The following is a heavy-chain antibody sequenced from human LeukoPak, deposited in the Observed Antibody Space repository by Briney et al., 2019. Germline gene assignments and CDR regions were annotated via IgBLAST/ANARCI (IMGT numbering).Heavy chain of an antibody. D-gene: IGHD4-11*01. V-gene: IGHV4-59*01. CDR3: ARDTDYSNPFDY. CDR1: GGSISSYY. CDR2: IYYSGST. Sequence: SETLSLTCTVSGGSISSYYWSWIRQPPGKGLEWIGYIYYSGSTNYNPSLKSRVTISLDTSKNQFSLKLSSVTAADTAVYYCARDTDYSNPFDYWGQGTLVTVSS. J-gene: IGHJ4*02.